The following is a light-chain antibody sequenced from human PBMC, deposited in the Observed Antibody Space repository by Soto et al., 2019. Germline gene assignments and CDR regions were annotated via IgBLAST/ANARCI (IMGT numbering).Light chain of an antibody. CDR1: SSNIGAGYA. V-gene: IGLV1-40*01. J-gene: IGLJ1*01. CDR2: LNN. CDR3: QAYDISVSGYG. Sequence: QAVLTQPPSVSGAPGQSVTISCTGSSSNIGAGYAVHWYQQLPGAVPRLVIYLNNNRPSGVPDRISGSKSGTSDSLAITRLQAEDEADYFCQAYDISVSGYGVGSGRKVTV.